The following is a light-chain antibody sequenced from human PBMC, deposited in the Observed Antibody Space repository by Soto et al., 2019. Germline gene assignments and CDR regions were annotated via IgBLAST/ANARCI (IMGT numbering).Light chain of an antibody. V-gene: IGKV1-39*01. CDR3: HSRD. CDR2: AAS. J-gene: IGKJ5*01. Sequence: DIQMPPTPSSLSASVGDIVTITCRASQSISIYLDWYQQKPGKAPKLLIYAASSLQSGVPSRFSGSGCETEFSLTISRLQPDDFATYFFHSRDFGQGTRLVI. CDR1: QSISIY.